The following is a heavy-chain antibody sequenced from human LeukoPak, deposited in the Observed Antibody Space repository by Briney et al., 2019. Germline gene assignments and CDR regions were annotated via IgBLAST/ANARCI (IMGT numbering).Heavy chain of an antibody. CDR1: GFTFSSYA. J-gene: IGHJ4*02. V-gene: IGHV3-23*01. D-gene: IGHD3-16*02. Sequence: GGSLRLSCAASGFTFSSYAMSWVRQAPGKGLEWVSAISGSGGGTYYADSVKGRFTISRDNSKNTLYLQMNSLRAEDTAVYFCAAGPLSAIPCTGTRCYRAELDYWGQGTLVTVSS. CDR3: AAGPLSAIPCTGTRCYRAELDY. CDR2: ISGSGGGT.